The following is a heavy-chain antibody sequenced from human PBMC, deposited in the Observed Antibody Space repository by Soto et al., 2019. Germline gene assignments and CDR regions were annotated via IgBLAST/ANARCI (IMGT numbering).Heavy chain of an antibody. Sequence: SETLSLTCTVPGGSLSSYYWSWIRQPPGKGLEWIGHIYCSGSTNYNPSLKSRVTISVDTSKNQFSLKMSCVTDVDTVVYYCARSQRRDADSSASYYLDYRRRGTLITFAS. J-gene: IGHJ4*03. CDR3: ARSQRRDADSSASYYLDY. CDR1: GGSLSSYY. D-gene: IGHD3-22*01. V-gene: IGHV4-59*01. CDR2: IYCSGST.